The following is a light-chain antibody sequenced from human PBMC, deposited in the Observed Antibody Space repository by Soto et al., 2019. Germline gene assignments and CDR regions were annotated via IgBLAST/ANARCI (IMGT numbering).Light chain of an antibody. CDR1: SSDVGSYNY. V-gene: IGLV2-14*01. CDR2: ASS. Sequence: LTQPASVSGSPGQSITISCTGTSSDVGSYNYVSWYQQHPGKAPRLMIYASSNRPSGVSHRFSGSRSGNTASLTISGLQAEDEADYFCSSYTSGSTLYVFGSGTKGTVL. CDR3: SSYTSGSTLYV. J-gene: IGLJ1*01.